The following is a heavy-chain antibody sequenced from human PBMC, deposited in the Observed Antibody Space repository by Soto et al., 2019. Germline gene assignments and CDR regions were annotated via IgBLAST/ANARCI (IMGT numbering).Heavy chain of an antibody. CDR2: IYWDDDK. J-gene: IGHJ4*02. CDR3: AHIVVACLGYYFDY. V-gene: IGHV2-5*02. Sequence: QITLKESGPTLVKPTQTLTLTCTFSGFSLSSTRMAVGWIRQPPGKALEWLALIYWDDDKRYSPFLKSRLTIPTDTSKNPVVLTMSTMDPVDTARYYCAHIVVACLGYYFDYSGQGTLVTVSS. CDR1: GFSLSSTRMA. D-gene: IGHD5-12*01.